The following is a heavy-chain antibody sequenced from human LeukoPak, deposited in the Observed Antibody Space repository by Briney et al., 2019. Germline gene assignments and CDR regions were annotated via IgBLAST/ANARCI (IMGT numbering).Heavy chain of an antibody. CDR2: ISSSGSTI. CDR1: GFTVSSYE. J-gene: IGHJ5*02. CDR3: ARDTNGDGWFDP. V-gene: IGHV3-48*03. D-gene: IGHD4-17*01. Sequence: GGSLRLSCAASGFTVSSYEMNWVRHAPGQGLEWVSYISSSGSTIYYADSVKGRFTISRDNANNSLYMQMNSLRAEDTSVYYCARDTNGDGWFDPWGQGTLVTVSS.